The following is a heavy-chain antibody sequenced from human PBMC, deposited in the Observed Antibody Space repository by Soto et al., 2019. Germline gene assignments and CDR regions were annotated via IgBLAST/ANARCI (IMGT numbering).Heavy chain of an antibody. D-gene: IGHD4-17*01. CDR3: VHGTYGDYESY. J-gene: IGHJ4*01. CDR2: IYWDDDK. V-gene: IGHV2-5*02. CDR1: GFSLSTNGVS. Sequence: QVTLKESGPTLVKPTQTLTLTCTFSGFSLSTNGVSVAWIRQPPGKALEWRALIYWDDDKRYSPSLQSRLTITQDTSKSQVVLTMTNMDPVDTATYYCVHGTYGDYESYWGNGALVIVSS.